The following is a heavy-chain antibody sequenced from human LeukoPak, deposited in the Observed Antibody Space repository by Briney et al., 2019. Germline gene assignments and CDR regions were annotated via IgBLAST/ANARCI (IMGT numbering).Heavy chain of an antibody. Sequence: ASVKVSCKASGYTFTSYGISWVRQAPGQGLEWMGWISAYNDSTNYAQKLQGRVTMTTDTSTSTAYMELRRMRSDDTAVYYCARVHYDILTGYSYFDYWGQGTLVTVSS. CDR2: ISAYNDST. J-gene: IGHJ4*02. CDR3: ARVHYDILTGYSYFDY. V-gene: IGHV1-18*01. D-gene: IGHD3-9*01. CDR1: GYTFTSYG.